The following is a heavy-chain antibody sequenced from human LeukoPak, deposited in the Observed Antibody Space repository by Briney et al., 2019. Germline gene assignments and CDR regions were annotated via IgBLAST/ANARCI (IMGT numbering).Heavy chain of an antibody. Sequence: GGSLRLSCAASGFTFSDYYMSWIRQAPGKGLEWVSYISSSGSTIYYADSVKGRFTISRDNAKNSLYLQMNSLRAEDTAVYYCAREAYSSSWPYYYYYMDVWGKGTTVTISS. CDR1: GFTFSDYY. V-gene: IGHV3-11*01. J-gene: IGHJ6*03. D-gene: IGHD6-13*01. CDR3: AREAYSSSWPYYYYYMDV. CDR2: ISSSGSTI.